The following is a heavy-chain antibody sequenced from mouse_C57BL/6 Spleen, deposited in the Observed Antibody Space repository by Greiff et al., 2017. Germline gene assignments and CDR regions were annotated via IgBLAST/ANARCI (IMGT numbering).Heavy chain of an antibody. V-gene: IGHV1-50*01. D-gene: IGHD1-1*01. Sequence: QVHVKQPGAELVKPGASVKLSCKASGYTFTSYWMQWVKQRPGQGLEWIGEIDPSDSYTNYNQKFKGKATLTVDTSSSTAYMQLSSLTSEDSAVYYCARKYYGGDGYFDVWGTGTTVTVSS. CDR1: GYTFTSYW. CDR3: ARKYYGGDGYFDV. J-gene: IGHJ1*03. CDR2: IDPSDSYT.